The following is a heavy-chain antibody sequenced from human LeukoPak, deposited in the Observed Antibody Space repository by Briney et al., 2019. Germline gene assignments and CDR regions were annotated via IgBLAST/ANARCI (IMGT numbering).Heavy chain of an antibody. Sequence: SETLSLTCSVSGVSISRGNYHWGWIRQPPGKGPEWLGNFYFGVSTYYNASLKSRLTIAADTAKNHLSLRLTSLTAADTAVYFCATAPRSGWCTNWGQGTLVTVSS. D-gene: IGHD6-19*01. CDR3: ATAPRSGWCTN. V-gene: IGHV4-39*02. CDR1: GVSISRGNYH. J-gene: IGHJ4*02. CDR2: FYFGVST.